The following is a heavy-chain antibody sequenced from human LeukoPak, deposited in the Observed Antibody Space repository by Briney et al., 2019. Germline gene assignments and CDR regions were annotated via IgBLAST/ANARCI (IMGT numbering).Heavy chain of an antibody. CDR3: ARDLNGYSYGPYDAFDI. CDR2: IYYSGST. V-gene: IGHV4-59*01. J-gene: IGHJ3*02. Sequence: SESLTLTCTASGCSISSYDWSWIRQPPGKGLEWIGYIYYSGSTKYNPSLKSRVTISVDTSKNQFSLKLSSVTAADTAVYYCARDLNGYSYGPYDAFDIWGQGTMVTVSS. D-gene: IGHD5-18*01. CDR1: GCSISSYD.